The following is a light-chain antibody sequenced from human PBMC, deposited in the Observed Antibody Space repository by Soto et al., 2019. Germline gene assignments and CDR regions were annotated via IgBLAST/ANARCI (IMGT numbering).Light chain of an antibody. Sequence: EIVLTQSPATLSLSPGERATLSCRASQSVSNFLAWYQQKPGQAPRLLIYDASNRATDIPARFSGSGSGTDFTLTISGLEPEDFAVYYCQQRSYWPTFGQGTKVDI. J-gene: IGKJ1*01. V-gene: IGKV3-11*01. CDR3: QQRSYWPT. CDR1: QSVSNF. CDR2: DAS.